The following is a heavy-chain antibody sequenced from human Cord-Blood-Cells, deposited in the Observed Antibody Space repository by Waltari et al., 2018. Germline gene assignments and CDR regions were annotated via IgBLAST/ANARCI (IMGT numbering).Heavy chain of an antibody. CDR2: ISSSSSYI. J-gene: IGHJ4*02. V-gene: IGHV3-21*01. Sequence: EVQLVESGGGLVKPGGSLRLSCAASGLPFSSYSMNWVRQAPGKGLEWVSSISSSSSYIYYADSVKGRFTISRDNAKNSLYLQMNSLRAEDTAVYYCARALIGPFDYWGQGTLVTVSS. CDR1: GLPFSSYS. CDR3: ARALIGPFDY.